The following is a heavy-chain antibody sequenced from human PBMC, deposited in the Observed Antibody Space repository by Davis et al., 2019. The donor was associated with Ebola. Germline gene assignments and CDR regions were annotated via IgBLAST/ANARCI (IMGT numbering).Heavy chain of an antibody. CDR1: DVSISSYC. V-gene: IGHV4-59*01. CDR2: VCYSGST. J-gene: IGHJ5*02. CDR3: ASQSLGYCSSTSCGPQFDR. Sequence: PSETLSLTCSVSDVSISSYCWSWIRQPPGKGLEWIGYVCYSGSTNYNPSLQSRVSISADTSKNHFSLKLSSVTAADTAVYYCASQSLGYCSSTSCGPQFDRWGQGTLVTVSS. D-gene: IGHD2-2*01.